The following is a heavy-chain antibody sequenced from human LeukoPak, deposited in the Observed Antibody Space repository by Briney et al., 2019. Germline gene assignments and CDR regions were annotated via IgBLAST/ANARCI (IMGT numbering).Heavy chain of an antibody. J-gene: IGHJ4*02. Sequence: KPSETLSLTCTVSGGSISSYYWSWIRQPPGKGLEWIGYIYYSGSTNYNPSLKSRVTISVDTSKNQFSLKLSSVTAADTAVYYCARSPGSGYYWVRYFDYWGQGTLVTVSS. CDR2: IYYSGST. V-gene: IGHV4-59*01. CDR1: GGSISSYY. D-gene: IGHD3-22*01. CDR3: ARSPGSGYYWVRYFDY.